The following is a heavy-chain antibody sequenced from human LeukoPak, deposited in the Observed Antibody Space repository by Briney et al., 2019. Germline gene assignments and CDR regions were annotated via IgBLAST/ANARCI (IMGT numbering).Heavy chain of an antibody. D-gene: IGHD2-2*01. V-gene: IGHV4-34*01. J-gene: IGHJ4*02. Sequence: PSESLSLTSAAYGGSFSGYYWSWIRQPPGKGREWIGENNHSGSTNYNPSLKSRVTISIDTSKTQFSLKLSSVTAADTAVYYCARVSPAAIDYWGQGTLVTVYS. CDR1: GGSFSGYY. CDR2: NNHSGST. CDR3: ARVSPAAIDY.